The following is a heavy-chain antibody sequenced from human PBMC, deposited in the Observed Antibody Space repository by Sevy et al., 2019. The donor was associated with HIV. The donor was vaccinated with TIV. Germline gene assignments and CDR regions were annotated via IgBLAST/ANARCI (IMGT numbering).Heavy chain of an antibody. J-gene: IGHJ4*02. CDR3: AREPYYYDSSGNVRADENDY. CDR1: GGTFSSYA. V-gene: IGHV1-69*13. Sequence: ASVKVSCKASGGTFSSYAISWVRQAPGQGLEWMGGIIPIFGTANYAQKFQGRVTITADESTSTAYMELSSLRSEDTAVYYCAREPYYYDSSGNVRADENDYWGQGTLVTVSS. D-gene: IGHD3-22*01. CDR2: IIPIFGTA.